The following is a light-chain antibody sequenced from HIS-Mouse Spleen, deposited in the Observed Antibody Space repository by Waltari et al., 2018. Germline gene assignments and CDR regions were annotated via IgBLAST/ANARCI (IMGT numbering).Light chain of an antibody. CDR1: SSDVGSYNL. CDR2: EGS. V-gene: IGLV2-23*01. CDR3: CSYAGSSTWV. J-gene: IGLJ3*02. Sequence: QSALTQPASVSGSPGQSITISCTGTSSDVGSYNLVSWYQQHPGKAPKLVIYEGSKRPSGVSNRFSGSKSGNTAYLTISGLQAEDEADYYCCSYAGSSTWVFGGGTKLTVL.